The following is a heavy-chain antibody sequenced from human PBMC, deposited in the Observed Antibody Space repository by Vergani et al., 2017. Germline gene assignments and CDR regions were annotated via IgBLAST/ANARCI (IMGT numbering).Heavy chain of an antibody. Sequence: QVQLQQWGAGLLKPSETLSLTCTVSGGSISSYYWSWIRQPPGKGLEWIGYIYYSGSTNYNPSLKSRVTISVDTSKNQFSLKLSSVTAADTAVYYCARGKGVYQLPFDYWGQGTLVTVSS. CDR3: ARGKGVYQLPFDY. V-gene: IGHV4-59*01. D-gene: IGHD2-2*01. CDR1: GGSISSYY. CDR2: IYYSGST. J-gene: IGHJ4*02.